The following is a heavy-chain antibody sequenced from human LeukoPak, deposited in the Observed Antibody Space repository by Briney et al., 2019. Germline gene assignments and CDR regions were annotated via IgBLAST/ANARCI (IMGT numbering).Heavy chain of an antibody. CDR2: INAGNGNT. CDR1: GYPFTSYA. Sequence: ASVKASCKASGYPFTSYAMHWVRQAPGQRLEWLGWINAGNGNTKYSQKFQGRVTITRDTSASTAYMELSSLRSEATAVYYCASEGVYDSSGYQEYYFDYWGQGTLVTVSS. J-gene: IGHJ4*02. D-gene: IGHD3-22*01. V-gene: IGHV1-3*01. CDR3: ASEGVYDSSGYQEYYFDY.